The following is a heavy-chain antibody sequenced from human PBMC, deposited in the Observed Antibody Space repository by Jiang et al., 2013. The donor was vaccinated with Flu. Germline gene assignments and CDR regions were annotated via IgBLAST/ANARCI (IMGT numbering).Heavy chain of an antibody. V-gene: IGHV4-59*08. Sequence: LLKPSETLSLTCTVSGDSISIYYWSWLRQPPGKGLEWIAFTSYNGITAYSPSLKSRATISVDTSKNQVSLKLTSVTGADTATYYCARRQRYCSGGSCYGYWFDPWGQGTQVTVSS. J-gene: IGHJ5*02. D-gene: IGHD2-15*01. CDR1: GDSISIYY. CDR2: TSYNGIT. CDR3: ARRQRYCSGGSCYGYWFDP.